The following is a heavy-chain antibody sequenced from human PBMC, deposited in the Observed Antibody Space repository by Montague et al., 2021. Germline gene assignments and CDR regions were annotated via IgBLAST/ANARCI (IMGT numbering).Heavy chain of an antibody. Sequence: SETLSLTCTVSGGSISSFYWSWIRQPPEKGLELIAYIYYSGSAGGTTNYNPSLKSRVTISVDSSKNQLSLQLTSVTTADTAVYYCARGRGNSYVSFDSWGQISLISVSS. CDR1: GGSISSFY. CDR3: ARGRGNSYVSFDS. D-gene: IGHD5-18*01. V-gene: IGHV4-59*13. CDR2: IYYSGSAGGTT. J-gene: IGHJ4*02.